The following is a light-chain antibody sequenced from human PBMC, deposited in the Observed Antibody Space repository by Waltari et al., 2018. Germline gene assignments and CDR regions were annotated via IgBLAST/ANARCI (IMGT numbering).Light chain of an antibody. CDR2: KAS. CDR3: QQYVTFPLT. CDR1: ESISSW. J-gene: IGKJ4*01. Sequence: DIQMTQSPSTLSASVGDRVTITCRASESISSWLAWYQQKPGKAPNLLIYKASNLESGVPSRFSGSGSGTEFTLTISSLQPDDFATYFCQQYVTFPLTFGGGTKVEI. V-gene: IGKV1-5*03.